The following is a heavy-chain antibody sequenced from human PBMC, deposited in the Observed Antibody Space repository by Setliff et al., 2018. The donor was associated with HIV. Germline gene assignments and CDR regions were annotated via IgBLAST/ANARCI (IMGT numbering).Heavy chain of an antibody. D-gene: IGHD1-7*01. CDR2: ITYSGSA. J-gene: IGHJ4*02. CDR3: ATNRVGNYPLDY. Sequence: PGGSLRLSCAASGFIFSDYHMDWVRQPPGKGPEWIGSITYSGSARYNPSLKSRVAISVDMSKNQFSLRVTSLTAADTAVYYCATNRVGNYPLDYWGRGTLVTVSS. CDR1: GFIFSDYH. V-gene: IGHV4-38-2*01.